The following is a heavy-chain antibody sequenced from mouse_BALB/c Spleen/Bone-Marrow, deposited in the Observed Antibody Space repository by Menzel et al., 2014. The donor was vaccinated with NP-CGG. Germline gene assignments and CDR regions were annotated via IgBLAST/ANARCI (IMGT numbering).Heavy chain of an antibody. Sequence: VQGVESGPGLVAPSQSLSITCTVSGFSLTGYGVNWVRQPPGKGLEWLGMIWGDGSTDYNSALKSRLSISKDNSKSQVFLKMNSLQTDDTARYYCARGEDYDDYYAMYYWGQGTSVTVSS. D-gene: IGHD2-4*01. V-gene: IGHV2-6-7*01. CDR3: ARGEDYDDYYAMYY. CDR2: IWGDGST. CDR1: GFSLTGYG. J-gene: IGHJ4*01.